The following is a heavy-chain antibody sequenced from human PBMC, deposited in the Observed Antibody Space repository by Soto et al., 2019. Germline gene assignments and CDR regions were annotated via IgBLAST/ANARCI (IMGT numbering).Heavy chain of an antibody. CDR2: INAGNGNT. V-gene: IGHV1-3*01. D-gene: IGHD2-21*01. J-gene: IGHJ6*02. CDR1: GYTFTSYA. CDR3: ASGWGGVFGGDYYYSGMDV. Sequence: QVQLVQSGAEVKKPGASVKVSCKASGYTFTSYAMHWVRQAPGQRLEWMGWINAGNGNTKYSQKFQGRVTITRDTSASTAYRAVRSLRSEDTVVYCWASGWGGVFGGDYYYSGMDVWVQGPTVTVSS.